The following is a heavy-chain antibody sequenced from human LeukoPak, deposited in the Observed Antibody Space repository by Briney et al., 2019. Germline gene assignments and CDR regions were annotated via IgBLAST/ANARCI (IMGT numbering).Heavy chain of an antibody. CDR2: ISSSSTI. Sequence: GGSLRLSCAASGFTFSSYSMNWVRQAPGKGLEWVSYISSSSTIYYADSVKGRFTISRDNAKNSLYLQMNSLRAEDTAVYYCARVGGYNYDYWGQGTLVTVSS. CDR3: ARVGGYNYDY. CDR1: GFTFSSYS. J-gene: IGHJ4*02. D-gene: IGHD5-24*01. V-gene: IGHV3-48*04.